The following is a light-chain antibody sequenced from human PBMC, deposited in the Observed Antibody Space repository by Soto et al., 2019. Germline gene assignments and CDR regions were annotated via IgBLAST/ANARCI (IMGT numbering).Light chain of an antibody. CDR3: QQYGSSPPYT. CDR1: QTVSGNY. CDR2: GSS. J-gene: IGKJ2*01. Sequence: EIVLTQSPGILSLSPGERATLSCRASQTVSGNYLAWYQQKPGHSPRLLIYGSSDTATGSPDRFSGSGCWTDFTPTNTSVEPVDFADYYYQQYGSSPPYTFGKGTTLEI. V-gene: IGKV3-20*01.